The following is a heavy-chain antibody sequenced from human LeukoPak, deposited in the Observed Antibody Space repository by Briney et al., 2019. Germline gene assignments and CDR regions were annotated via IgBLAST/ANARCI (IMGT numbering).Heavy chain of an antibody. CDR2: ISYDGSNK. Sequence: PGRSLRLSCAASGFTFSSYTMHWVRQAPGKGLEWAAVISYDGSNKYYADSVKGRFTISRDNSKNTLYLQMNSLRAEDTAVYYCARGLHYYYYGMDVRGQGTTVTVSS. D-gene: IGHD3-10*01. CDR1: GFTFSSYT. V-gene: IGHV3-30-3*01. CDR3: ARGLHYYYYGMDV. J-gene: IGHJ6*02.